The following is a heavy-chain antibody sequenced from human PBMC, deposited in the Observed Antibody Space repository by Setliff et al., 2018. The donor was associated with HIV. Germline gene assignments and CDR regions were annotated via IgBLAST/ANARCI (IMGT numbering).Heavy chain of an antibody. CDR1: GGSFSGYY. D-gene: IGHD1-7*01. CDR2: INHSGST. J-gene: IGHJ4*02. Sequence: SETLSLTCAVYGGSFSGYYWSWIRQPPGKGLEWIGEINHSGSTDYNPSLKSRVTISVDTSKKQFSLKLSSATAADTAVYYCARWRDNWNSGFDYWGQGTLVTV. CDR3: ARWRDNWNSGFDY. V-gene: IGHV4-34*01.